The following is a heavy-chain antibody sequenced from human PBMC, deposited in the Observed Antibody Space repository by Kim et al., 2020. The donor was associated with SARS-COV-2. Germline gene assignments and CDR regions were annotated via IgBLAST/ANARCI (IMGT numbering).Heavy chain of an antibody. CDR1: GFIFSSYQ. J-gene: IGHJ4*02. D-gene: IGHD5-12*01. CDR3: ARTNGGYGGAGAFDY. V-gene: IGHV3-48*03. Sequence: GGSLRLSCAASGFIFSSYQMNWVRQAPGKGLDWLSYISSSGSTISSADSVKARFTIPRENAKKSLYLQMYSLRAEDTAVYYCARTNGGYGGAGAFDYWGQGTLVTVSS. CDR2: ISSSGSTI.